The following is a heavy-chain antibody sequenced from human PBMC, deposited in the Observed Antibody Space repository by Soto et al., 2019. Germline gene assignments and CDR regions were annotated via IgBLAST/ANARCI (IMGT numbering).Heavy chain of an antibody. CDR3: ARGAREDIAVVVGARPGEYGVDV. V-gene: IGHV3-30-3*01. D-gene: IGHD2-15*01. J-gene: IGHJ6*02. Sequence: QVQLVESGGGVVQPGRSLRLSCAASGFTFSSYAMHWVRQAPGKGLECVAVISYDGSNKFYRDSVKGRFTISRDNSKNTLYLQINSLRYEDTAVYYCARGAREDIAVVVGARPGEYGVDVWGQGTTVTVSS. CDR1: GFTFSSYA. CDR2: ISYDGSNK.